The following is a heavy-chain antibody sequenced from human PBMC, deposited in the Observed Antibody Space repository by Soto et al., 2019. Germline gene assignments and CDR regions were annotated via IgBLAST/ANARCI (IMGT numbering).Heavy chain of an antibody. CDR3: ARHGDGSGSYYISYYYGMDV. CDR2: IDPSDSYT. D-gene: IGHD3-10*01. Sequence: PGESLKISCKGSGYSFTSYWISWVRQMPGKGLEWMGRIDPSDSYTNYSPSFQGHVTISADKSISTAYLQWSSLKASDTAMYYCARHGDGSGSYYISYYYGMDVWGQGTTVTVSS. V-gene: IGHV5-10-1*01. CDR1: GYSFTSYW. J-gene: IGHJ6*02.